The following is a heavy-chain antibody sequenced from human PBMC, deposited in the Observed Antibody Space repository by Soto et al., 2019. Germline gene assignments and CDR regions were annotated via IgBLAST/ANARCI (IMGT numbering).Heavy chain of an antibody. CDR1: GFTFSSYG. D-gene: IGHD3-22*01. J-gene: IGHJ4*02. Sequence: QVQLVESGGGVVQPGRSLRLSCAASGFTFSSYGMHWVRQAPGTGLEWVAVIWYDGSNKYYADSVKGGFTISRDNSKNTLYLQMNSLRAEDTAVYYCARDWWDSSGYPDDYWGQGTLVTVSS. V-gene: IGHV3-33*01. CDR2: IWYDGSNK. CDR3: ARDWWDSSGYPDDY.